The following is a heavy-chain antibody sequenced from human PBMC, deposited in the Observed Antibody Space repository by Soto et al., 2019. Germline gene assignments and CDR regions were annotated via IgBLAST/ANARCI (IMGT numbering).Heavy chain of an antibody. J-gene: IGHJ4*02. CDR3: ASPGDYYDSSGFNS. D-gene: IGHD3-22*01. Sequence: SETLSLTCTVSGGSISSSSYYWIWIRQPPGKGLEWIGSIYYSGSTYYNPSLNSRVTISVDTSKTQFSLKLSSVTAADPAVYYCASPGDYYDSSGFNSWGKGHLATAPQ. CDR1: GGSISSSSYY. V-gene: IGHV4-39*01. CDR2: IYYSGST.